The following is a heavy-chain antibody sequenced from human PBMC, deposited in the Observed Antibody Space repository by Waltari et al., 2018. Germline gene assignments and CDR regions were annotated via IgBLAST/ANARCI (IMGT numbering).Heavy chain of an antibody. D-gene: IGHD3-3*01. J-gene: IGHJ4*02. CDR2: IKQDGSEK. CDR3: ARVREDFWSGFYH. Sequence: EVQLVESGGGLVQPGGSLRLSCAASGFAFGTYWIGWVRQARGKGLEWVANIKQDGSEKYYVDSVKGRFTISRDNTNNSLYLQMNSLRAEDTAVYYCARVREDFWSGFYHWGQGALVTVSS. CDR1: GFAFGTYW. V-gene: IGHV3-7*01.